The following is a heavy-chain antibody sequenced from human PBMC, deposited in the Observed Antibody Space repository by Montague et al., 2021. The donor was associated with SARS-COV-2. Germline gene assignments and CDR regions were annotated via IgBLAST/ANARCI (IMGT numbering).Heavy chain of an antibody. CDR1: GDSISSSSYD. J-gene: IGHJ4*02. Sequence: SETLSLTRTVSGDSISSSSYDWGWTRRPPGKGLEWIGHISYHGNTNYXPSLKSRVTISIDTSRNQFSLKVSSVTATDMAIYYCARRLDYWDSSGQRRHFDYWGQGTLVTVSS. D-gene: IGHD3-22*01. V-gene: IGHV4-39*01. CDR3: ARRLDYWDSSGQRRHFDY. CDR2: ISYHGNT.